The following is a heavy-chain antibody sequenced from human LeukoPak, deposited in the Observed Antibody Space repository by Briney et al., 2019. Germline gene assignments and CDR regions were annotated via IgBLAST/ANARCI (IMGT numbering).Heavy chain of an antibody. J-gene: IGHJ4*02. Sequence: GGSLRLSCAASGFTFSRYWMSWVRQAPGKGPEWVANIKQDGSEKYYVDSVKGRFTISRDNAKNSLYLQMNSLRAEDTAVYYCARDRGRYSGSRSEDYWGQGTLVTVSS. CDR1: GFTFSRYW. D-gene: IGHD5-12*01. V-gene: IGHV3-7*01. CDR2: IKQDGSEK. CDR3: ARDRGRYSGSRSEDY.